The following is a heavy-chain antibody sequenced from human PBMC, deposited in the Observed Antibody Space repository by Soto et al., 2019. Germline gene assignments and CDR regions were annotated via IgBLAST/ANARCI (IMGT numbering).Heavy chain of an antibody. D-gene: IGHD5-18*01. CDR1: GYTFTNYG. CDR2: ISGYNADT. V-gene: IGHV1-18*01. CDR3: ARGVYTDMTIYYFDY. Sequence: QVQLVQSGAEVKKPGASVKVSCKASGYTFTNYGITWVRQAPGQGLEWMGWISGYNADTAYAQKLQGRVTMTTDTSTSTAYMELRSLRSDDTAVYSCARGVYTDMTIYYFDYWGQGTLVTVSS. J-gene: IGHJ4*02.